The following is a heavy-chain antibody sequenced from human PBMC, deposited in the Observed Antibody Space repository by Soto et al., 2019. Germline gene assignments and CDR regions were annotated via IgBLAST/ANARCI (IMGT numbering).Heavy chain of an antibody. V-gene: IGHV1-18*01. D-gene: IGHD5-12*01. CDR3: ARPCRDGYNYRTPVCY. J-gene: IGHJ4*02. Sequence: ASVKVSCKASGYTFTSYGISWVRQAPGQGLEWMGWISAYNGNTNYAQKLQGRVTMTTDTSTSTAYMELRSLRSDDTAVYYCARPCRDGYNYRTPVCYWGQGTPVTVSS. CDR2: ISAYNGNT. CDR1: GYTFTSYG.